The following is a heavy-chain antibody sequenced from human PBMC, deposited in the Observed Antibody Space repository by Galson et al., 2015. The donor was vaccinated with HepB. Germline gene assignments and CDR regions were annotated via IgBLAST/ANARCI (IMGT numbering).Heavy chain of an antibody. V-gene: IGHV2-70*01. J-gene: IGHJ4*02. CDR2: IDWDDDK. CDR1: VFSLSTSGMC. D-gene: IGHD1-14*01. Sequence: PALVKPTQTLTLTCTFSVFSLSTSGMCVSWIRPPPGKALEWLALIDWDDDKYYSTSLKTRLTISKDTSKNQVVLTMTNMDPVDTATYYCARMYSKGAARRYFDYWGQGTLVTVSS. CDR3: ARMYSKGAARRYFDY.